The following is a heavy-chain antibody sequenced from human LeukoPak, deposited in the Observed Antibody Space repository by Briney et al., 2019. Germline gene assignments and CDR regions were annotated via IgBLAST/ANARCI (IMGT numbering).Heavy chain of an antibody. Sequence: GGSLRLSCAASGFTVSSNYMSWVRQAPGKGLEWVAVISYDGSHKYYADSVKGRFTISRDNSKNTLYLQMNSLRAEDTALYYCAKDIGNSYYYYYGMDVWGQGTTVTVSS. CDR2: ISYDGSHK. CDR3: AKDIGNSYYYYYGMDV. CDR1: GFTVSSNY. J-gene: IGHJ6*02. V-gene: IGHV3-30*18. D-gene: IGHD3-16*02.